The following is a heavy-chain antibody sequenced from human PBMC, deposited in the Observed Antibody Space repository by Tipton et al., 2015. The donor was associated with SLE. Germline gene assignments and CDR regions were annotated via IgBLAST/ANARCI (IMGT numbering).Heavy chain of an antibody. V-gene: IGHV3-49*04. Sequence: SLRLSCSASGFTFGDYAMSWVRQAPGKGLEWVGFIRSKAYGETTEYAASVRGRFTISRDDSRGIAFLQMDSLRTEDTAVYYCARDLQSEYSGYDYVRGVYYFYYYYMDVWSKGTTVTVSS. CDR2: IRSKAYGETT. D-gene: IGHD5-12*01. J-gene: IGHJ6*03. CDR3: ARDLQSEYSGYDYVRGVYYFYYYYMDV. CDR1: GFTFGDYA.